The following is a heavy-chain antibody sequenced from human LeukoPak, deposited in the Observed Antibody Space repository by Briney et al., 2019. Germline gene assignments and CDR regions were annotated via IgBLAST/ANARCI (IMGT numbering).Heavy chain of an antibody. CDR3: TKERGATVIFDL. J-gene: IGHJ4*02. Sequence: GGSLRLSCAASGFAFSRYGLHWVRQAPGKGLQWVAYLRYDGSYQYYEDAVKGRLLTSRDNSKSTLYLQMNSLRLEDTAIYYCTKERGATVIFDLWGQGTLVSVSS. D-gene: IGHD4-17*01. CDR1: GFAFSRYG. V-gene: IGHV3-30*02. CDR2: LRYDGSYQ.